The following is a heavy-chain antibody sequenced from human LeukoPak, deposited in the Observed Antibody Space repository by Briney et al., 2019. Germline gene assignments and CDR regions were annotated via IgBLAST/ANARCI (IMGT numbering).Heavy chain of an antibody. D-gene: IGHD5-18*01. J-gene: IGHJ3*02. CDR2: ISSSSSYI. CDR3: ARGNDLSGYSYGYRAFDI. V-gene: IGHV3-21*01. CDR1: GFTFSSYS. Sequence: GGSLRLSCAASGFTFSSYSMNWVRQAPGKGLEWVSSISSSSSYIYYADSVKGRFTISRDNAKNSLYLQMNSLRAEDTAVYYCARGNDLSGYSYGYRAFDIWGQGTMVTVSS.